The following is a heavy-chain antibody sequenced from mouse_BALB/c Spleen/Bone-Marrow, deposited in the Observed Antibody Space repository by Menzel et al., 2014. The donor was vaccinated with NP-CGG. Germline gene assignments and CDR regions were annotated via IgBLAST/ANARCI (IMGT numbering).Heavy chain of an antibody. V-gene: IGHV5-6-3*01. CDR3: ARDSNDY. Sequence: EVQRVESGGGLVQPGGSLKLSCAASGFTFXSYGMSWVRQTPDKRLELVATINSNGGSTYYPDSVKGRFTISRDNAKNTLYLQMSSLKSEDTAMYYCARDSNDYWGQGTTLTVSS. J-gene: IGHJ2*01. CDR1: GFTFXSYG. CDR2: INSNGGST.